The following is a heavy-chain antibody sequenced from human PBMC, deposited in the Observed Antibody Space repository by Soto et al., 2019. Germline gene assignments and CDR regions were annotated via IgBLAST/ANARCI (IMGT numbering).Heavy chain of an antibody. CDR1: GGSISSYY. Sequence: SETLSLTCTVSGGSISSYYWSWIRQPPGKGLEWIGYIYYSGSTNYNPSLKSRVTISVDTSKNQFSLKLSSVTAADTAVYYCANGGGPCATGYYYSYYMDVWGKGPTVT. D-gene: IGHD3-10*01. V-gene: IGHV4-59*01. CDR3: ANGGGPCATGYYYSYYMDV. J-gene: IGHJ6*03. CDR2: IYYSGST.